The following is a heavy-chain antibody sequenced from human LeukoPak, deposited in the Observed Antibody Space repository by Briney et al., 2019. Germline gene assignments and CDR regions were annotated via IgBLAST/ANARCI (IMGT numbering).Heavy chain of an antibody. CDR1: GGTFIIYA. CDR3: ARDLPHRGAPDY. V-gene: IGHV1-69*06. D-gene: IGHD3-10*01. CDR2: IIPIFGTA. Sequence: SVTVSFTSSGGTFIIYAISWVRQAPGQGLEWMGRIIPIFGTANYAQKFQGRVTITADKSTSTAYMELSSLRSEDTAVYYCARDLPHRGAPDYWGQGTLVTVSS. J-gene: IGHJ4*02.